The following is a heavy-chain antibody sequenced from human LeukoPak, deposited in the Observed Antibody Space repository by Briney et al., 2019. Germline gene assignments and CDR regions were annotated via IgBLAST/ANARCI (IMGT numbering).Heavy chain of an antibody. V-gene: IGHV1-2*02. CDR3: ARDPGSSWYCYYYYMDV. Sequence: GASVKVSCKASGYTFTGYYMHWVRQAPGQGLEWMGWINPNSGGTNYAQKFQGRVTMTRDTSISTAYMELSRLRSDDTAVYYCARDPGSSWYCYYYYMDVWGKGTTVTVSS. CDR1: GYTFTGYY. CDR2: INPNSGGT. J-gene: IGHJ6*03. D-gene: IGHD6-13*01.